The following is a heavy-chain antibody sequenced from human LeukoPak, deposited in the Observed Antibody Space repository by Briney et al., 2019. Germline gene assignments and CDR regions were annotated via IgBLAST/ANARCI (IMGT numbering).Heavy chain of an antibody. J-gene: IGHJ2*01. V-gene: IGHV4-4*07. Sequence: SETLSLTCTVSGGSISSYYWSWIRQPAGKGLEWIGRMYITGNTNYNPSLKSRVTMSLDTSKNHFSLKLSSVTAADTAVYYCARDSTASSRWYFDLWGRGTLVTVSS. CDR3: ARDSTASSRWYFDL. CDR1: GGSISSYY. D-gene: IGHD2-21*02. CDR2: MYITGNT.